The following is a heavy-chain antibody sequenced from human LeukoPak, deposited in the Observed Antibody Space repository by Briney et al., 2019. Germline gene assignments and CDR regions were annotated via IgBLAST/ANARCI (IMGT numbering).Heavy chain of an antibody. V-gene: IGHV3-30*01. CDR2: ISYDGSNK. CDR3: AKDARSYFDWLLWSSGRYDAFDI. Sequence: PGGSLRLSCAASGFTFSSYAMHWVRQAPGKGLEWVAVISYDGSNKYYADSVKGRFTISRDNSKNTLYLQMNSLRAEDTALYYCAKDARSYFDWLLWSSGRYDAFDIWGQGTMVTVSS. J-gene: IGHJ3*02. D-gene: IGHD3-9*01. CDR1: GFTFSSYA.